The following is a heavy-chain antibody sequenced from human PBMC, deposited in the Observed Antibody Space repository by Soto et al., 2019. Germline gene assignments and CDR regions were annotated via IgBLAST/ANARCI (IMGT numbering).Heavy chain of an antibody. CDR2: IIPIFGTA. Sequence: SVKVSCKASGGTFSSYAISWVRQAPGQGLEWMGGIIPIFGTANYAQKFQGRVPITADESTSTAYMELSSLRSEDTAVYYCARDASMGGPRYYYYGMDVWGQGTTVTVSS. D-gene: IGHD3-10*01. CDR3: ARDASMGGPRYYYYGMDV. J-gene: IGHJ6*02. V-gene: IGHV1-69*13. CDR1: GGTFSSYA.